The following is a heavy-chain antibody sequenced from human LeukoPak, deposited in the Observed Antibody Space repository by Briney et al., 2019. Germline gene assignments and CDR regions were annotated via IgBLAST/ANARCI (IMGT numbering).Heavy chain of an antibody. J-gene: IGHJ4*02. V-gene: IGHV3-7*01. D-gene: IGHD3-10*01. Sequence: GGSLRLSCAASGFTFSSYWMSWVRQAPGKGLEWVANIKQDGSEKYYVDSVKGRFTISRDNAKNSLYLQMNSLRAEDTAVYYCARFGSGRQFFYFDFWGQGALVTVSS. CDR1: GFTFSSYW. CDR3: ARFGSGRQFFYFDF. CDR2: IKQDGSEK.